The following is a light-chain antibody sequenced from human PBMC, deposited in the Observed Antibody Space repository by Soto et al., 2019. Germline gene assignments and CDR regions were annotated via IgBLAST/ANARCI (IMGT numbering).Light chain of an antibody. Sequence: EIVLTQSPASLSLSPLEIASVAFMASQSVSTFLAWFQQKPGQPPRLLIYNASNRTTGIPARFSGSGSGTDFTLTISSLEPEHFAVYYCQQRGDWPPITFGQGTRLEIK. CDR3: QQRGDWPPIT. J-gene: IGKJ5*01. CDR2: NAS. V-gene: IGKV3-11*01. CDR1: QSVSTF.